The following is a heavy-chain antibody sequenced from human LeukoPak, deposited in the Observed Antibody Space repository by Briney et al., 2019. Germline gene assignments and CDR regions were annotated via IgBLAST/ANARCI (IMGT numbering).Heavy chain of an antibody. Sequence: PGGSLRLSCAASGFSFNNYAMSWVRQAPGKGLEWVSIIIASSGSTFYADSVKGRFTISRDNSKNTLYLQMNSLRVEDTAVYYCVKGGYDYVEVAYFDFWGQGTLVTDSS. CDR3: VKGGYDYVEVAYFDF. D-gene: IGHD5-12*01. J-gene: IGHJ4*02. CDR2: IIASSGST. V-gene: IGHV3-23*01. CDR1: GFSFNNYA.